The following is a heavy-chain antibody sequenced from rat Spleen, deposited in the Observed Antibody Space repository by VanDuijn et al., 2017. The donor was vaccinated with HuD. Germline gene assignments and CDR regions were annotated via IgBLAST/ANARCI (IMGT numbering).Heavy chain of an antibody. CDR2: ISYDGTNT. V-gene: IGHV5-29*01. CDR3: ARHGGITMMVVITHYFDY. D-gene: IGHD1-12*02. J-gene: IGHJ2*01. CDR1: GFTFSNYG. Sequence: EVQLVESGGGLVQPGRSLKLSCAASGFTFSNYGMAWVRQAPTKGLEWVATISYDGTNTFYRDSVKGRFTISRDNAKSTLYLQMDSLRSEDTATYYCARHGGITMMVVITHYFDYWGQGVMVTVSS.